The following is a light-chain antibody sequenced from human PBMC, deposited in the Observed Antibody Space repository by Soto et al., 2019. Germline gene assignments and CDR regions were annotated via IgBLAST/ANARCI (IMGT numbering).Light chain of an antibody. CDR1: QSVSSN. CDR3: QQYDNWPPIT. Sequence: EILMTQSPATLSVSPGERATLSCRASQSVSSNLAWYQQKPGQAPRPLIYDASTRATGIPARFSGSGSGTEFTLTISSLQSEDFAVYYCQQYDNWPPITFGQGTRLEIK. V-gene: IGKV3-15*01. J-gene: IGKJ5*01. CDR2: DAS.